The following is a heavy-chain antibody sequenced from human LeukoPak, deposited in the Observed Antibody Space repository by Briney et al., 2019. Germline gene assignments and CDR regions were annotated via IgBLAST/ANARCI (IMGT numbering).Heavy chain of an antibody. V-gene: IGHV4-34*01. CDR1: GGSFSGYY. CDR3: ARHAPRAAAGAVRDYFDY. D-gene: IGHD6-13*01. J-gene: IGHJ4*02. CDR2: INHSGST. Sequence: SETLSLTCAVYGGSFSGYYWSWIRQPPGKGLEWIGEINHSGSTNYNPSLKSRVTISVDTSKNQSSLKLSSVTVADTAVYYCARHAPRAAAGAVRDYFDYWGQGTLVTVSS.